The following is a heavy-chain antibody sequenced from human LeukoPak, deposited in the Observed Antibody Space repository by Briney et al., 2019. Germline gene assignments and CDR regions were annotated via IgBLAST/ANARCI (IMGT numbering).Heavy chain of an antibody. Sequence: PSETLSLTCTVSGGSMSSYYWGWIRQPPGKGLEWIGSIYYSGSTYYNPSLKSRVTISVDTSKNQFSLKLSSVTAADTAVYYCARDPHQDGYPTFDYWGLGTLVTVSS. V-gene: IGHV4-39*07. D-gene: IGHD5-24*01. CDR1: GGSMSSYY. CDR2: IYYSGST. J-gene: IGHJ4*02. CDR3: ARDPHQDGYPTFDY.